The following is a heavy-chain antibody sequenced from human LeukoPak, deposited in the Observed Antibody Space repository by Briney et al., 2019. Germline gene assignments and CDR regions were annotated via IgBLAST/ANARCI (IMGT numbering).Heavy chain of an antibody. V-gene: IGHV3-21*06. CDR1: GFTFSDYS. CDR3: ARGGVLGRHYYYYMDG. J-gene: IGHJ6*03. Sequence: GGSLRLSCAASGFTFSDYSMNWVRQSPGKGLEWVSSISSSSSSTYRYYADSVKGRFTISRDNAKNSLYLQMSSLRAEDTAVYYCARGGVLGRHYYYYMDGWGKGTTITVSS. CDR2: ISSSSSSTYR. D-gene: IGHD2-8*01.